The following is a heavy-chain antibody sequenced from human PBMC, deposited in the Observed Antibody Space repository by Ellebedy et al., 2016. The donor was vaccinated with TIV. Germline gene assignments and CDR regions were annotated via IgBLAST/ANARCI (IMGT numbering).Heavy chain of an antibody. CDR2: INHSGST. CDR3: ARSVTDYDILTGYYSTAYYFDY. J-gene: IGHJ4*02. Sequence: GSLRLSCAVYGGSFSGYYWSWIRQPPGKGLEWIGEINHSGSTNYNPSLKSRVTISVDTSKNQFSLKLSSVTAADTAVYYCARSVTDYDILTGYYSTAYYFDYWGQGTLVTVSS. D-gene: IGHD3-9*01. CDR1: GGSFSGYY. V-gene: IGHV4-34*01.